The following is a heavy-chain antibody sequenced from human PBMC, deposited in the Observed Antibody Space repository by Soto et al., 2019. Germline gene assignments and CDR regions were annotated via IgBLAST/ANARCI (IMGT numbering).Heavy chain of an antibody. V-gene: IGHV1-18*01. CDR3: ARVSPPTYYDFWSGYSPVDY. D-gene: IGHD3-3*01. CDR2: ISAYNGNT. J-gene: IGHJ4*02. CDR1: GYTFTSYG. Sequence: QVQLVQSGAEVKKPGASVKVSCKASGYTFTSYGISWVRQAPGQGLERMGWISAYNGNTNYAQKRQGRVTRTTDTSTSTAYMELRSLRSDDTAVYYCARVSPPTYYDFWSGYSPVDYWGQGTLVTVS.